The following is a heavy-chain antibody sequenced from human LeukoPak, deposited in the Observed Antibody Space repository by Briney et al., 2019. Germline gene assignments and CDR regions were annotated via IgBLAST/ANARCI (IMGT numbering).Heavy chain of an antibody. CDR1: GGSISSYY. Sequence: SETLSLTCTVSGGSISSYYWSWIRQPPGKGLEWIGYIYSSGSTNYNASLKSRPTISVDTSKNQFSLQLSSVTAADTAVYYCARRNWGSHWLDPWGQGTLVTVSS. V-gene: IGHV4-4*09. D-gene: IGHD7-27*01. J-gene: IGHJ5*02. CDR3: ARRNWGSHWLDP. CDR2: IYSSGST.